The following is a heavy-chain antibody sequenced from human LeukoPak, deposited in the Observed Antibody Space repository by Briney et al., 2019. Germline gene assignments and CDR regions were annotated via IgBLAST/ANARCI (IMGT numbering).Heavy chain of an antibody. Sequence: SETLSLTCTVSSGSISSYYWSWVRQPAGKGLEWIGRIYASGNTNYNPSLKGRVTMTIDTSKNQFSLNQSSVTAADTAVYYCARLGMTVIPEYWGQGTLVTVSS. CDR2: IYASGNT. D-gene: IGHD4-17*01. V-gene: IGHV4-4*07. CDR3: ARLGMTVIPEY. J-gene: IGHJ4*02. CDR1: SGSISSYY.